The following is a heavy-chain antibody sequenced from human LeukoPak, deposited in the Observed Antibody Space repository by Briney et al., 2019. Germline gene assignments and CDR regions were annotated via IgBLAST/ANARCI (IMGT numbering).Heavy chain of an antibody. CDR2: INQSGTT. V-gene: IGHV4-34*01. Sequence: SETLSLTCAVYGGSFSGYYWSWIRQPPGKGLEWIGEINQSGTTNYNPSLKSRITISVDTSKNQFSLKLSSVAAADTAVYYCARVGYGDYGRRGYYFDYWGQGTLVTVSS. CDR1: GGSFSGYY. J-gene: IGHJ4*02. CDR3: ARVGYGDYGRRGYYFDY. D-gene: IGHD4-17*01.